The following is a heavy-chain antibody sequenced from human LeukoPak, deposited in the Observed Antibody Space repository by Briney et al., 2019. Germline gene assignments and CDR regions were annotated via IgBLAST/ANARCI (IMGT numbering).Heavy chain of an antibody. J-gene: IGHJ6*02. CDR3: ARGRSNYYGMDV. Sequence: SETLSLTCTVSGGSFTSYYWSWIRQPPGKGLEWIGYIYYSGSTNYSPSLKSRVTMSVDTSKNLFSLKVSSVTAADTAVYYCARGRSNYYGMDVWGQGTTVTVSS. D-gene: IGHD1-26*01. V-gene: IGHV4-59*01. CDR1: GGSFTSYY. CDR2: IYYSGST.